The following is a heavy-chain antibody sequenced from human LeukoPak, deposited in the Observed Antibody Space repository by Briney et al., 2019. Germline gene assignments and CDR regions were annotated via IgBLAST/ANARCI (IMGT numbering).Heavy chain of an antibody. CDR1: GFTFSSYG. CDR3: AKGAHGSYYGPFDY. Sequence: GRSLRLSCAASGFTFSSYGMHWVRQAPGKGLEWVAVIWYDGSNKYYADSVKGRFTISRDNSKNTLYLQMNSLRAEDTAVYYCAKGAHGSYYGPFDYWGQGTLVTVSP. D-gene: IGHD1-26*01. V-gene: IGHV3-33*06. CDR2: IWYDGSNK. J-gene: IGHJ4*02.